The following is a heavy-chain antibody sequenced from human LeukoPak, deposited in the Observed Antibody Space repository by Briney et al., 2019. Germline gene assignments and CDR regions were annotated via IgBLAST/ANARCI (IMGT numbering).Heavy chain of an antibody. V-gene: IGHV1-69*05. CDR2: IIPIFGTA. Sequence: SVKVSCKASGGTFSSYAISWVRQAPGQGLEWMGGIIPIFGTANYAQKFQGRVTITTDESTSTAYMELSSLRSEDTAVYYCAIQNPKVSGRRFRGGRFDYWGQGTLVTVSS. D-gene: IGHD3-10*01. CDR1: GGTFSSYA. J-gene: IGHJ4*02. CDR3: AIQNPKVSGRRFRGGRFDY.